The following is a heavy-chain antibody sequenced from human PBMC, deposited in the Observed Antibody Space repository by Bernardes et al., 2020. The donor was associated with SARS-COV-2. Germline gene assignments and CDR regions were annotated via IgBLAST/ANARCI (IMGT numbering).Heavy chain of an antibody. CDR3: ASIAVVTPGNY. J-gene: IGHJ4*02. V-gene: IGHV4-38-2*01. Sequence: SEALSLTCVVSGYSISSGYYWGCIRQPPGKGLEWIGSIYHSGSTYYNPSLKSRVTISVDTSKNQFSLKLSSVTAADTAVYYCASIAVVTPGNYWGQGTLVTVSS. D-gene: IGHD2-15*01. CDR1: GYSISSGYY. CDR2: IYHSGST.